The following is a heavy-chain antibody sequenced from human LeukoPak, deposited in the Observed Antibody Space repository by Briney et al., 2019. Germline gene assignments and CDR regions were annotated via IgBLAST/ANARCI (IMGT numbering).Heavy chain of an antibody. CDR3: ARDCSGGSCYGAFDI. D-gene: IGHD2-15*01. J-gene: IGHJ3*02. Sequence: PSETLSLTCTVSGASIRSGDYYWSWIRQPPGKGLEWIGFIYDSGSTYYNPSLKSRITISVDTSENRFSLKLSSVTATDTAVYYCARDCSGGSCYGAFDIWGQGTMVTVSS. CDR2: IYDSGST. CDR1: GASIRSGDYY. V-gene: IGHV4-30-4*01.